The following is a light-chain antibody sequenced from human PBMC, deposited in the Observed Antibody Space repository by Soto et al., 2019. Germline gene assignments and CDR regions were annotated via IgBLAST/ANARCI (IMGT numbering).Light chain of an antibody. V-gene: IGKV3-15*01. CDR3: QQYNNWPPYS. Sequence: EIVMTQSPATLSVSPGERATLSCRASQSVSNNLAWYQQKPGQAPRLLVYGASTRTTGIPARFSGSGSGTEFTLTISSLQSEDFAVYYCQQYNNWPPYSFGQGTKLEIK. J-gene: IGKJ2*01. CDR2: GAS. CDR1: QSVSNN.